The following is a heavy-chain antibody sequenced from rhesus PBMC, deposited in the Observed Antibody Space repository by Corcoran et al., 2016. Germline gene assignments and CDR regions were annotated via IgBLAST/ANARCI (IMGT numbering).Heavy chain of an antibody. D-gene: IGHD4-29*01. Sequence: QVQLQESGPGLVKPSETLSLTCAVSGYSISSNYWSWIRQPQGKGMEWIGYIYGSSGSTYYNPSPQSRVTISTDTSKNQFSLKLNSVTAADTAVYYCAREGTYGSSYYFDYWGQGVLVTVSS. J-gene: IGHJ4*01. V-gene: IGHV4-165*01. CDR3: AREGTYGSSYYFDY. CDR1: GYSISSNY. CDR2: IYGSSGST.